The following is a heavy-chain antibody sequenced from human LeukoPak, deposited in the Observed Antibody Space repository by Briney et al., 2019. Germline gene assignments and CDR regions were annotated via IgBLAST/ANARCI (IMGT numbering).Heavy chain of an antibody. CDR1: GGTFSSYA. CDR3: ARGGSSWYYFDY. V-gene: IGHV1-69*04. CDR2: IIPILGIA. J-gene: IGHJ4*02. D-gene: IGHD6-13*01. Sequence: ASVKVSCKASGGTFSSYAISWVRQAPGQGLEWMGRIIPILGIANYAQKFQGRVTITADKSTSTAYMELSSLRSEDTAVYHCARGGSSWYYFDYWGQGTLVTVSS.